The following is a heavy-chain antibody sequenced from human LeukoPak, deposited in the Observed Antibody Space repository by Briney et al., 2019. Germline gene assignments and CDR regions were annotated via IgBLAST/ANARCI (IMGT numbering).Heavy chain of an antibody. D-gene: IGHD4-17*01. V-gene: IGHV3-7*01. J-gene: IGHJ4*02. CDR2: IKQDRTEK. Sequence: RGSLRLSSAASGFTFCGYRMSGVPQGPGKGLEWGANIKQDRTEKSQVDSVKGRFTISRDNAKNSLYLQMNSLRAEDTAVYYCARVSPNTVTTLQSFDYCGEGTLVTVSS. CDR1: GFTFCGYR. CDR3: ARVSPNTVTTLQSFDY.